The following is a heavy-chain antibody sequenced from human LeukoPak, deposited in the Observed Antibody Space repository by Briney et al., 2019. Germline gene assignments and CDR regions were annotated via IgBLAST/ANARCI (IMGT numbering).Heavy chain of an antibody. V-gene: IGHV3-7*01. CDR3: ARSLGGAYDY. Sequence: QPGGSLRLSCVASGFTFSTHWVSWVRQAPGKGLEWVANIKEDGSTTDYVDSVKGRFTISRDNAKNTLYLQMDSLRAEDTAVYYCARSLGGAYDYWGQGTLVTVSS. CDR1: GFTFSTHW. CDR2: IKEDGSTT. D-gene: IGHD1-26*01. J-gene: IGHJ4*02.